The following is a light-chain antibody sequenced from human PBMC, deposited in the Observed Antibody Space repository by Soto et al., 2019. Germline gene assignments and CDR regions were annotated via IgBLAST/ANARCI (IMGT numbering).Light chain of an antibody. CDR3: QPYSSYPWT. J-gene: IGKJ1*01. CDR2: KAS. Sequence: DIQMTQSPSTLSASVGDRVTITCRASQSISGWLAWYQQKPGKAPKLLIYKASNLESEVPSRFSGSGFGTQFTLTITSLQPDDFATYYCQPYSSYPWTFGQGTKVDIK. V-gene: IGKV1-5*03. CDR1: QSISGW.